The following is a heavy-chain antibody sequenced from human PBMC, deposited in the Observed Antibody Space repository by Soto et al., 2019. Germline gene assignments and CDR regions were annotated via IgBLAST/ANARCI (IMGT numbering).Heavy chain of an antibody. J-gene: IGHJ4*02. CDR1: GFTFTSSA. Sequence: SVKVSCKASGFTFTSSAVQWVRQARGQRLEWIGWIVVGSGNTNYAQKFQERVTITRDVSTSTAYMELSSLRSEDTAVYYCAAQDYYDSSGYYFDYWGQGTLVTVSS. CDR3: AAQDYYDSSGYYFDY. V-gene: IGHV1-58*01. CDR2: IVVGSGNT. D-gene: IGHD3-22*01.